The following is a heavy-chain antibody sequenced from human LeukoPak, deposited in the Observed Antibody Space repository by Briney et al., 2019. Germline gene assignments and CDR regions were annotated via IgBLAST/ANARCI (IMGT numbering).Heavy chain of an antibody. D-gene: IGHD1-1*01. J-gene: IGHJ6*02. CDR3: ASKPPQAIWKDYYYYGMDV. CDR1: GGSISSSSYY. V-gene: IGHV4-39*01. Sequence: PSETLSLTCTVSGGSISSSSYYWGWIRQPPGKGLEWIGTIYYSGSTYYNLSLKSRVTISVDTSKNQFSLKLSSVTAADTAVYYCASKPPQAIWKDYYYYGMDVWGQGTTVTVSS. CDR2: IYYSGST.